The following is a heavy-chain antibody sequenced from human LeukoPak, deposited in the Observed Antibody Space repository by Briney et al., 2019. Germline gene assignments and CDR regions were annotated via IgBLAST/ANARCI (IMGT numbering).Heavy chain of an antibody. D-gene: IGHD3-10*01. Sequence: PGGSLRLSCAASGFTVRSDYMSWVRQAPGKGLEWVSVTYSSGRIYYADSVKGRFTISRDNSKNTLYLQMNSLRAEDTAVYYCARGRYYGSGSYFKVYGMDVWGQGTTVTVSS. CDR1: GFTVRSDY. V-gene: IGHV3-66*03. CDR2: TYSSGRI. CDR3: ARGRYYGSGSYFKVYGMDV. J-gene: IGHJ6*02.